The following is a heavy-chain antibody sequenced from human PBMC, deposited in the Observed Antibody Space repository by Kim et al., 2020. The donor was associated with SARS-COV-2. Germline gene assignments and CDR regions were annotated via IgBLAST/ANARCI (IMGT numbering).Heavy chain of an antibody. CDR3: AKDHFRSFYDF. CDR2: IYSDGTTK. J-gene: IGHJ4*02. Sequence: GGSLRLSCVASGFTFSSYAMSWLRQAPGKGLEWVSVIYSDGTTKFYVGSVMGRFTVSRDNSKDTLFLEMNNLRAEDTAIYFCAKDHFRSFYDFWGQGTLDTVS. V-gene: IGHV3-23*03. CDR1: GFTFSSYA. D-gene: IGHD3-3*02.